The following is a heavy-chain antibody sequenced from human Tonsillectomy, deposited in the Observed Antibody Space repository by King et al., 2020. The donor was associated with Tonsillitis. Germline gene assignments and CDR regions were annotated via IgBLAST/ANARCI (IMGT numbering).Heavy chain of an antibody. CDR1: GFTFSNYW. CDR3: ARAPGGWALDY. D-gene: IGHD6-19*01. Sequence: VQLVESGGGLVQPGGSLRLSCAVSGFTFSNYWMSWVRQAPGKGLEWVANIKQDGSEKYYVDSVKGRFTISRDSGKNSLYLQMNSLRAEDTAVYYCARAPGGWALDYWGQGTLVTVSS. CDR2: IKQDGSEK. J-gene: IGHJ4*02. V-gene: IGHV3-7*01.